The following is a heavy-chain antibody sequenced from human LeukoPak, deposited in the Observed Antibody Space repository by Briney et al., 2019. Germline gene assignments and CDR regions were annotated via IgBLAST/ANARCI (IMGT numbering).Heavy chain of an antibody. V-gene: IGHV4-4*07. CDR2: IYTSGST. Sequence: SETLSLTCTVSGGSISSYYWSWIRQPAGKGLEWIGRIYTSGSTNYNPSLKSRVTMSVDTSKNQFSLKLSSVTAADTAVYYCARGPIGWFGESLALNFNYWGQGTLVTVSS. J-gene: IGHJ4*02. CDR1: GGSISSYY. D-gene: IGHD3-10*01. CDR3: ARGPIGWFGESLALNFNY.